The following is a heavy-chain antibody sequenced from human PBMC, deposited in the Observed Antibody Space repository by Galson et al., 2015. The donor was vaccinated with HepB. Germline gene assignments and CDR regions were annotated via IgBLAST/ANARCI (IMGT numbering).Heavy chain of an antibody. CDR2: IYYSGST. CDR3: ARDVPSGSYRYGIDY. J-gene: IGHJ4*02. V-gene: IGHV4-61*01. CDR1: GGSVSSGSYY. Sequence: VFGGSVSSGSYYWSWIWQPPGKGLEWIGYIYYSGSTNYNPSLKSRVTISVDTSKNQFSLKLSSVTAADTAVYYCARDVPSGSYRYGIDYWGQGTLVTVSS. D-gene: IGHD1-26*01.